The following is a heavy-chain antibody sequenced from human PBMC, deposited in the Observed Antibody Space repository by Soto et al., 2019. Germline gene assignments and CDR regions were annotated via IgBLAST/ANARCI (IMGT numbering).Heavy chain of an antibody. V-gene: IGHV1-69*02. CDR2: VNPILSMT. CDR3: ARVSAPYCSSTSCYRPYYYGMDV. CDR1: GDTFSFYT. Sequence: AASVKVSCKASGDTFSFYTINWVRQAPGLGLEWMGRVNPILSMTNYAQKLQGRVTMTADTSTSTAYMELRSLRSDDTAVYYCARVSAPYCSSTSCYRPYYYGMDVWGQGTTVTVSS. D-gene: IGHD2-2*01. J-gene: IGHJ6*02.